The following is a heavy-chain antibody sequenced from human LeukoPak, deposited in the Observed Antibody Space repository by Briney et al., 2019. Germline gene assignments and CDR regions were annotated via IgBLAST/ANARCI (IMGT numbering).Heavy chain of an antibody. CDR3: AKRVAAAGRTYYFDY. V-gene: IGHV3-23*01. Sequence: PGGSLRLSCAASGFTFSTHAMSWARQAPGKGLEWVSVIGTSISDRYYADSVRGRLTISRDNSKNTVYLQLNSLSADDTAVYYCAKRVAAAGRTYYFDYWGQGTLVIVSS. J-gene: IGHJ4*02. CDR2: IGTSISDR. CDR1: GFTFSTHA. D-gene: IGHD6-13*01.